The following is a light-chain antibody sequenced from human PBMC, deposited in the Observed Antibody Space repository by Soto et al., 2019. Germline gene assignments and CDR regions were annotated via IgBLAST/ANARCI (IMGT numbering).Light chain of an antibody. CDR2: GAS. V-gene: IGKV3-15*01. Sequence: EIVITQSPDTLSVSPVERDTIYCRASQSVSSNLAWYQQKPGQAPRLLIYGASTRATGIPARFSGSGSGTEFTLTISSLQSEDFAVYYCQQYNNWPLTFGQGTKVDIK. CDR3: QQYNNWPLT. J-gene: IGKJ1*01. CDR1: QSVSSN.